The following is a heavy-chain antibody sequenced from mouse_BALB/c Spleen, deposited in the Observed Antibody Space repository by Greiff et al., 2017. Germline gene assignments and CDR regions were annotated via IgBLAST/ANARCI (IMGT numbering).Heavy chain of an antibody. Sequence: DVHLVESGGGLVQPGGSRKLSCAASGFTFSSFGMHWVRQAPEKGLEWVAYISSGSSTIYYADTVKGRFTISRDNPKNTLFLQMTSLRSEDTAMYYCARSGFDYWGQGTTLTVSS. D-gene: IGHD3-2*02. V-gene: IGHV5-17*02. CDR1: GFTFSSFG. J-gene: IGHJ2*01. CDR2: ISSGSSTI. CDR3: ARSGFDY.